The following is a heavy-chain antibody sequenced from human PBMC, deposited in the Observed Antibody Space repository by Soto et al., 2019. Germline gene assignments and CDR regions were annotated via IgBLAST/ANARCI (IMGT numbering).Heavy chain of an antibody. J-gene: IGHJ4*02. CDR1: GGSISSSSYY. V-gene: IGHV4-31*03. CDR2: SYYTGSS. CDR3: ARDLRGYSRYDYLDY. D-gene: IGHD5-12*01. Sequence: SETLSLTCTVSGGSISSSSYYWSWIRQHPGKGLEWVGYSYYTGSSYYNPSLKSRVTISVDASKNQLSLRLASVTAADTAVYYCARDLRGYSRYDYLDYWGQGIPVTVSS.